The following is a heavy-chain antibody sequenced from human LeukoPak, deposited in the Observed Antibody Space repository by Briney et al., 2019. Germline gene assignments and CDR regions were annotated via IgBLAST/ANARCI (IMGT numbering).Heavy chain of an antibody. Sequence: SETLSLTCTVSGGSISSGGYYWSWIRQHPGKGLEWIGYIYYSGSTYYNPSLKSRVTISVDTSKNQFSLKLSSVTAADTAVYYCARDSSTVTPDAFDIWGQGTMVTVSS. CDR2: IYYSGST. CDR1: GGSISSGGYY. J-gene: IGHJ3*02. D-gene: IGHD4-17*01. CDR3: ARDSSTVTPDAFDI. V-gene: IGHV4-31*03.